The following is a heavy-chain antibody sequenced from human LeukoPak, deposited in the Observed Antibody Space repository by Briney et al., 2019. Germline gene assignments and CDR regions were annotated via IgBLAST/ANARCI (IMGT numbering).Heavy chain of an antibody. CDR1: GLTFSSYV. V-gene: IGHV3-64*01. J-gene: IGHJ4*02. CDR3: ARGGQSKYDSSGYLNYFDY. Sequence: GGPLRLSCAASGLTFSSYVMYWVRQAPGKGLEYVSSISSNGGSTYYANSVKGRFTISRDNSKNTLYLQMGSLRAEDMAVYYCARGGQSKYDSSGYLNYFDYWGQGTLVTVSS. D-gene: IGHD3-22*01. CDR2: ISSNGGST.